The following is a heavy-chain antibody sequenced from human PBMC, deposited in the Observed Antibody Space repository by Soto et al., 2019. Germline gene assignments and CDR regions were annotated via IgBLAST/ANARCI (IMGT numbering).Heavy chain of an antibody. CDR2: IYYSGST. V-gene: IGHV4-59*01. D-gene: IGHD3-10*01. Sequence: PSETVSLTCTVSGGSISSYYWSWIRQPPGKGLEWIGYIYYSGSTKYNPSLKSRVTISVDTSKNRFSLRLSSVTAADTAVYYCARVWGGAFDLWGQGTMVTVSS. CDR1: GGSISSYY. J-gene: IGHJ3*01. CDR3: ARVWGGAFDL.